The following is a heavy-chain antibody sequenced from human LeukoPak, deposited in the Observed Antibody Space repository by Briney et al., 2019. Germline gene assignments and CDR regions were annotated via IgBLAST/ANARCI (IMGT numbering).Heavy chain of an antibody. D-gene: IGHD2-2*01. V-gene: IGHV3-30*02. J-gene: IGHJ4*02. CDR3: AKVPYCSSTSCPQYFDY. Sequence: PGGSLRLSCAASGFTFSSYGMHWVRQAPGKGLEWVAFIRYDGSNKYYADSVNGRFTISRDNSKNTLYLQMNSLRAEDTAVYYCAKVPYCSSTSCPQYFDYWGQGTLVTVSS. CDR1: GFTFSSYG. CDR2: IRYDGSNK.